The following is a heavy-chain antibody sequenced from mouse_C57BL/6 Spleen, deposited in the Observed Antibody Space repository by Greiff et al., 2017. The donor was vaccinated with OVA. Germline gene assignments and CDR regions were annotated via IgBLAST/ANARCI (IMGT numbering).Heavy chain of an antibody. V-gene: IGHV3-6*01. J-gene: IGHJ3*01. Sequence: EVQLVESGPGLVKPSQSLSLTCSVTGYSITSGYYWNWIRQFPGNKLEWMGYISYDGSNNYNPSLKNRISITRDTSKNQFFLKLNSVTTEDTATYYCASRGDYDGTWFAYWGQGTLVTVSA. CDR2: ISYDGSN. D-gene: IGHD2-4*01. CDR1: GYSITSGYY. CDR3: ASRGDYDGTWFAY.